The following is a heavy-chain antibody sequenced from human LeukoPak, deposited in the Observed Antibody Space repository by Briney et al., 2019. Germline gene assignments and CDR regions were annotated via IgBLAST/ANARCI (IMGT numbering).Heavy chain of an antibody. J-gene: IGHJ4*02. D-gene: IGHD3-22*01. CDR3: ATMGDSSGYYYFDY. CDR1: GFTFSNYE. Sequence: GGSLRLSCAASGFTFSNYEMNWVRQAPGKGLEWVSYISSSGSTIYYADSVKGRFTISRDNAKNSLYLQMNSLRAEDTAVYYCATMGDSSGYYYFDYWGQGTLVTVSS. V-gene: IGHV3-48*03. CDR2: ISSSGSTI.